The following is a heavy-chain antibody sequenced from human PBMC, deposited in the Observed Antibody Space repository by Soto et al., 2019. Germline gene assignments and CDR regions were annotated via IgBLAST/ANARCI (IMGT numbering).Heavy chain of an antibody. V-gene: IGHV3-30*18. CDR2: ISAGGNTK. D-gene: IGHD2-21*01. CDR3: AKERGGERYAAYFDL. Sequence: QVQLVESGGGVVQPGTSLRLACAASGFTLSNIGMQWVRQAPGKGLEWVAVISAGGNTKYYADSVKGRFTIPRDNSKNTRFLQMNSLRTEDTAVYYCAKERGGERYAAYFDLWGQGTLVTVSA. CDR1: GFTLSNIG. J-gene: IGHJ4*02.